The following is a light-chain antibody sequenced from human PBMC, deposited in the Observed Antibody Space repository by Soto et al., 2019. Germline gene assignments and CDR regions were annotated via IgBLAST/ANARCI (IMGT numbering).Light chain of an antibody. CDR1: QSVTSDF. J-gene: IGKJ2*01. Sequence: EIVLTQSPGPLSLSPGGRATLSCRASQSVTSDFLAWYQQKSGQAPRLLIYGASTRAGGVPDRFSGSVSGTALARTITRREPGDFAGYCCQQYCRASLMFILGQGTKL. CDR3: QQYCRASLMFI. V-gene: IGKV3-20*01. CDR2: GAS.